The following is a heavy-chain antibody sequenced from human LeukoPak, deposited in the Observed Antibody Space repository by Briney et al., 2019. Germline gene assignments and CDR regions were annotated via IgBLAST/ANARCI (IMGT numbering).Heavy chain of an antibody. CDR1: GFTFRSHP. CDR3: SRWQGGTQYFHY. J-gene: IGHJ4*02. Sequence: PGGSLRLSCAASGFTFRSHPMHWVRQAPGKGLEGVASIRSKADGGRTEYAASVEGRFTISRDDSNSVAYLQMNSLKTDDTAVYYCSRWQGGTQYFHYWGQGTLVTVSS. V-gene: IGHV3-49*02. CDR2: IRSKADGGRT.